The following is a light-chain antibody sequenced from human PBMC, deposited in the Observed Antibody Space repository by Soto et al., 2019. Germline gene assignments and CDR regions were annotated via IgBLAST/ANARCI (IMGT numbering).Light chain of an antibody. J-gene: IGLJ3*02. V-gene: IGLV1-47*01. CDR3: AAWDDSLSGRV. Sequence: QSVLTQPPSASGTPGQRVTISCSGSSSNIGSNYVYWYQQLPGTAPKLLIYTNNQRPSGVPDRFSGSKSGTSASLAIGGLRSEDEADYYCAAWDDSLSGRVFGGGTKLTVL. CDR2: TNN. CDR1: SSNIGSNY.